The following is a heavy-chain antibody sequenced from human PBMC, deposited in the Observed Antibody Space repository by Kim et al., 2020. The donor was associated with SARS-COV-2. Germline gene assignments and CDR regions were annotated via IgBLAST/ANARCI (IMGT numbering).Heavy chain of an antibody. D-gene: IGHD2-2*02. CDR2: INHSGGT. J-gene: IGHJ6*02. V-gene: IGHV4-34*01. CDR1: GGSFSDYH. CDR3: ARGRAGVVPAPVLGRGPYYDYYAMDV. Sequence: SETLSLTCAVYGGSFSDYHWSWIRQPPGKGLEWIGEINHSGGTNLSPSLKSRLTISVDTSKSQFSLRLKSLTATDTAVYYCARGRAGVVPAPVLGRGPYYDYYAMDVWGRGTPVAVSS.